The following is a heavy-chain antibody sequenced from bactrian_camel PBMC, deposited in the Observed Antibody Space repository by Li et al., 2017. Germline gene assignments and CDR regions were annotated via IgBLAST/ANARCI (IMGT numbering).Heavy chain of an antibody. CDR1: GFDMSPYC. Sequence: HVQLVESGGGSVQAGGSLTISCAASGFDMSPYCMGWYRQAPGNECEFVSGIRRNGYVYYADSVKGRFTISQDNAKNMVYLQVNSLKAEDTAMYYCASRAGPCFRGDHYYDRWGQGTQVTVS. J-gene: IGHJ4*01. V-gene: IGHV3S60*01. D-gene: IGHD3*01. CDR2: IRRNGYV. CDR3: ASRAGPCFRGDHYYDR.